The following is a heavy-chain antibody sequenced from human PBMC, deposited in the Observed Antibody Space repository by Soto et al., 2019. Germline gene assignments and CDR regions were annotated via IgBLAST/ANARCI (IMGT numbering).Heavy chain of an antibody. D-gene: IGHD5-18*01. CDR2: INPSGGST. V-gene: IGHV1-46*01. CDR1: GYTFTSYY. CDR3: ARSGLLRYSYGSSFSY. J-gene: IGHJ4*02. Sequence: ASVKVSCKASGYTFTSYYMHWVRQAPGQGLEWMGIINPSGGSTSYAQKFQGRVTMTRDTSTSTVYMELSSLRSEDTAVYYCARSGLLRYSYGSSFSYWGQGTLVTVSS.